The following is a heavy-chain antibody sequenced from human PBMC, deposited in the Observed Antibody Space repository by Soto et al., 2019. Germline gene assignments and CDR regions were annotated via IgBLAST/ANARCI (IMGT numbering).Heavy chain of an antibody. CDR2: IWYDGSNK. D-gene: IGHD6-13*01. CDR1: GFTFSSYG. Sequence: QVQLVESGGGVVQPGRSLRLSCAASGFTFSSYGMHWVRQASGKGLEWVAVIWYDGSNKYYANSVKGQFTISGDNSKDTLYLQMNSLRAEHTAVYYCARDLTAAAGFPSDAFDIWGQETMVPVSS. CDR3: ARDLTAAAGFPSDAFDI. J-gene: IGHJ3*02. V-gene: IGHV3-33*01.